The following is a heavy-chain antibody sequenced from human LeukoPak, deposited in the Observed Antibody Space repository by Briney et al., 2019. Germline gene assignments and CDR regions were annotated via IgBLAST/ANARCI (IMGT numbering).Heavy chain of an antibody. CDR2: ISGSAGST. D-gene: IGHD3-22*01. CDR3: AKDGPSWFFDY. Sequence: GGSLRLSCAASGFTFSSYAMSWVRQAPGKGLEWVSGISGSAGSTFYADSVEGRFTISRDNSKSTLYLQMNSLRAEDTAVYYCAKDGPSWFFDYWGQGTLVAVSS. V-gene: IGHV3-23*01. J-gene: IGHJ4*02. CDR1: GFTFSSYA.